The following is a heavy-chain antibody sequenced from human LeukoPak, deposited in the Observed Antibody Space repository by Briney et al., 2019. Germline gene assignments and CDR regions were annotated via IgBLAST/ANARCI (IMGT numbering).Heavy chain of an antibody. V-gene: IGHV4-34*01. D-gene: IGHD3-22*01. CDR2: ISSSGRT. CDR1: GVSVTDYD. CDR3: AKVSFDSRGHDAFDH. J-gene: IGHJ3*01. Sequence: SETLSLTCAVKGVSVTDYDWSWIRQPPGKGVEWIGEISSSGRTNYNASLESRLTISVGTSKTEFSLRLTSVTVADTATYYCAKVSFDSRGHDAFDHWGQGTTVIVS.